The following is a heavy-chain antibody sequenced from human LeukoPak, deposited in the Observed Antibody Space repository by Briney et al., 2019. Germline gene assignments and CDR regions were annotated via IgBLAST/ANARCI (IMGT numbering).Heavy chain of an antibody. D-gene: IGHD2-8*02. Sequence: SETLSLTCAVSGDSISSRNWWNWVRQSPGKGLDWVGEISHGGITKYNPSLKNRVAISKDNSRNEFSLKLNSVTAADTAVYFCARSAGWWSLDYWGQGALVTVSA. J-gene: IGHJ4*02. CDR3: ARSAGWWSLDY. V-gene: IGHV4-4*02. CDR1: GDSISSRNW. CDR2: ISHGGIT.